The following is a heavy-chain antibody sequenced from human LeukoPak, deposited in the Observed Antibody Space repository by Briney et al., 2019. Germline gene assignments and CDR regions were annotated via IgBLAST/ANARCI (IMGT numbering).Heavy chain of an antibody. CDR2: IIPIFGTA. J-gene: IGHJ3*02. Sequence: SVKVSCKASVGTFSSYAISWVRQAPGQGLEWMGGIIPIFGTANYAQKFQGRVTITADESTSTAYMELSSLRSEDTAVYYCARDQPTAYDAFDIWGQGTMVTVSS. CDR1: VGTFSSYA. D-gene: IGHD2-21*02. CDR3: ARDQPTAYDAFDI. V-gene: IGHV1-69*13.